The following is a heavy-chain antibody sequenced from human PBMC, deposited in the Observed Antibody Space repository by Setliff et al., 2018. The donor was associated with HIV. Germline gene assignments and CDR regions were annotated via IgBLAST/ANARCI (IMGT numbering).Heavy chain of an antibody. D-gene: IGHD3-22*01. CDR3: ARGGGGYYYVGAVDI. CDR2: INPNGGYT. V-gene: IGHV1-2*02. CDR1: GYIFTDYY. Sequence: ASVKVSCKASGYIFTDYYIHWVRQAPGQGLEWMGWINPNGGYTNYAQKFLGRVTMTGNTSISTAYMELSSLRSEDTAVYYCARGGGGYYYVGAVDIWGQGTVVTVSS. J-gene: IGHJ3*02.